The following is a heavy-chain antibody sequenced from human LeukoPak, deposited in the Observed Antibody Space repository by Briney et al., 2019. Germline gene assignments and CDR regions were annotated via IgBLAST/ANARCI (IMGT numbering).Heavy chain of an antibody. V-gene: IGHV3-23*01. CDR2: ISGSGGST. J-gene: IGHJ5*02. D-gene: IGHD2-8*01. CDR1: GFTFSSYA. CDR3: AKSSVRGLENIVLMVYANPKGRFDP. Sequence: GGSLRLSCAASGFTFSSYAMSWVRQAPGKGLEWVSAISGSGGSTYYADSVKGRFTISRDNSKNTLYLQMNSLRAEDTAVYYCAKSSVRGLENIVLMVYANPKGRFDPWGQGTLVAVSS.